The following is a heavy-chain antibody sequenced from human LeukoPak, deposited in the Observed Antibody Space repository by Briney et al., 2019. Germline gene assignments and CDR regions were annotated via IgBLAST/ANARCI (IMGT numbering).Heavy chain of an antibody. CDR3: ARNQVLPFDVFNL. V-gene: IGHV4-59*08. CDR2: IYYSGST. D-gene: IGHD1-14*01. CDR1: GGSISSYY. Sequence: NPSETLSLTCTVSGGSISSYYWSWVRQPPGKGLEWIGYIYYSGSTDYNSSLKSRVTMSIDTSKNQFYLKLSSATAADTAVYYCARNQVLPFDVFNLWGQGTMVTVSS. J-gene: IGHJ3*01.